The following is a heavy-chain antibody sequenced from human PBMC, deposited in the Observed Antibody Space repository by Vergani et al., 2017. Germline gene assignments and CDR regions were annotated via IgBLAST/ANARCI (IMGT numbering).Heavy chain of an antibody. V-gene: IGHV3-30*02. Sequence: QVQLVESGGGVVQPGGSLRLSCAASGFTFSSYGMHWVRQAPGKGLEWVAFIRYDGSNKYYADSVKGRFTISRDNSKNTLYLQMNSLRAEDTAVYYCAKVVGSGWYGGGYWGQGTLVTVSS. J-gene: IGHJ4*02. D-gene: IGHD6-19*01. CDR2: IRYDGSNK. CDR1: GFTFSSYG. CDR3: AKVVGSGWYGGGY.